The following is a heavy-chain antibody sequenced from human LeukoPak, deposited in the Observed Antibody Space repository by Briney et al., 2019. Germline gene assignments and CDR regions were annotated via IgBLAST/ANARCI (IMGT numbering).Heavy chain of an antibody. J-gene: IGHJ4*02. D-gene: IGHD2-15*01. CDR3: SRTFCNSGRCYMVY. CDR1: GASMSGFY. CDR2: AYYSGST. V-gene: IGHV4-59*01. Sequence: SETLSLTCTVSGASMSGFYWSWIRQPPGKGLEWIGYAYYSGSTNYNPSLKSRVTISVDASKNQFSLQLSSVTAADTAVYYCSRTFCNSGRCYMVYWGQGTLVTVSS.